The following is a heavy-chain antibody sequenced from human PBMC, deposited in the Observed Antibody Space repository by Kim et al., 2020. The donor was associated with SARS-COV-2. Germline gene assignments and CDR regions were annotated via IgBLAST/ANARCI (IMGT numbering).Heavy chain of an antibody. V-gene: IGHV3-20*01. J-gene: IGHJ2*01. CDR1: GFTFDDYG. CDR2: INWNGGST. CDR3: ARDRPYVSWCYPNWYFGL. D-gene: IGHD3-10*01. Sequence: GGSLRLSCAASGFTFDDYGMSWVRQAPGKGLEWVAGINWNGGSTGYADSVKGRFTISRDNAKNSLYLQMNRLRAEDTAVYHCARDRPYVSWCYPNWYFGLWCRGTLVTVSS.